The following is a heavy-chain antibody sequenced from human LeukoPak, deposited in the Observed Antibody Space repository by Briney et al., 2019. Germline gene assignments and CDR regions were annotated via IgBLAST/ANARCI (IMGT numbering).Heavy chain of an antibody. CDR1: GFTFSSYG. CDR2: IRYDGSNK. J-gene: IGHJ4*02. V-gene: IGHV3-30*02. Sequence: GGSLRLSCAASGFTFSSYGMHWVRQAPGKGLEWVAFIRYDGSNKYYADSVKGRFTISRDNSKNTLYLQMNSLRAEDTAVYYCAKIPLSIAARGLDYWGQGTLVTVSS. CDR3: AKIPLSIAARGLDY. D-gene: IGHD6-6*01.